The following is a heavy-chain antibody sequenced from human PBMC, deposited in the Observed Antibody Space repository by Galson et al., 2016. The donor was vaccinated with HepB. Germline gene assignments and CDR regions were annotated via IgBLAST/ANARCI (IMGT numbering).Heavy chain of an antibody. CDR2: IQYDGNTK. CDR1: GFTFSDYA. CDR3: ARESSSIQLGAFDI. Sequence: SLRLSCAASGFTFSDYAMHWVRQAPGKGLEWVTFIQYDGNTKYYADSVKGRFTISRDNSKNTVYLQVNSLTAQDTAVYYCARESSSIQLGAFDIWGQGTMVTGSS. J-gene: IGHJ3*02. V-gene: IGHV3-33*08. D-gene: IGHD1-1*01.